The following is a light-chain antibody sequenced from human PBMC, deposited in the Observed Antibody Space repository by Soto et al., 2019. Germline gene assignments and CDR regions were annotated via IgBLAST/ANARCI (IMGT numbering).Light chain of an antibody. CDR2: DVS. CDR1: SSDVGSQNY. Sequence: QSVLTQPASVSGSPGQSITISCTGTSSDVGSQNYVSWYQQHPGKPPKLMIYDVSNRPSGVSNRFSGSKSGNTASLTISWLQAEDEADYYCSSYTSSSTYVFGTGTKVTVL. J-gene: IGLJ1*01. V-gene: IGLV2-14*01. CDR3: SSYTSSSTYV.